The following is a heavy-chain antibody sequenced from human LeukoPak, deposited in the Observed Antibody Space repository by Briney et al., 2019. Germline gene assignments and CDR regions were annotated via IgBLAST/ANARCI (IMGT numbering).Heavy chain of an antibody. CDR3: ATGGSEYRSDWFDS. D-gene: IGHD5-18*01. CDR1: GFRFSSYD. J-gene: IGHJ5*01. CDR2: LTRTSSAT. V-gene: IGHV3-48*01. Sequence: GGSLRLSCVGSGFRFSSYDMNWVRQAPGRGLEWLSYLTRTSSATWYADSVKGRFTIFRDNAKSSLYLQMSSLRVEDTAVYYCATGGSEYRSDWFDSWGQGTLVNVAS.